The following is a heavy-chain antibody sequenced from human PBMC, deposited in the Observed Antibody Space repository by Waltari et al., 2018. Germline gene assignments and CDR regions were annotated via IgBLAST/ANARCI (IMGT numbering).Heavy chain of an antibody. D-gene: IGHD6-13*01. Sequence: QVQLVQSGAEVKKPGASVKVSCKASGYTFTGYYMHWVRQAPGQGLEWMGRINPNMGGKKYAQKFQGRGTRTRDTAISTAHMEPSRLRSDDTAVYYCARITAGRADVWGKGTTVTVSS. CDR1: GYTFTGYY. CDR2: INPNMGGK. CDR3: ARITAGRADV. V-gene: IGHV1-2*06. J-gene: IGHJ6*04.